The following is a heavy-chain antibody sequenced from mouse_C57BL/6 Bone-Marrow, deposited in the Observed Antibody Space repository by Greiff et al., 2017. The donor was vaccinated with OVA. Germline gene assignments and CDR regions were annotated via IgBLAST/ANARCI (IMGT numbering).Heavy chain of an antibody. V-gene: IGHV1-15*01. Sequence: QVQLKEFGAELVRPGASVTLSCKASGYTFTDYEMHWVKQTPVHGLEWIGAIDPETGGTAYNQKFKGKAILTADKSSSTAYMELRSLTSEDSAVYYCTRSYSNYGDFDYWGQGTTLTVSS. CDR3: TRSYSNYGDFDY. D-gene: IGHD2-5*01. J-gene: IGHJ2*01. CDR1: GYTFTDYE. CDR2: IDPETGGT.